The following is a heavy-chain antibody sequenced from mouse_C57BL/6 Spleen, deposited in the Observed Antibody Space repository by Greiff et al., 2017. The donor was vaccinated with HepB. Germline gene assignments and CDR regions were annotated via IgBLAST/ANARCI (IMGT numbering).Heavy chain of an antibody. CDR2: IDPANGNT. D-gene: IGHD5-1*01. V-gene: IGHV14-3*01. CDR3: ARVPSYYAMDY. J-gene: IGHJ4*01. Sequence: EVNVVESVAELVRPGASVKLSCTASGFNIKNTYMHWVKQRPEQGLEWIGRIDPANGNTKYAPKFQGKATITADKSSNTAYLQLSSLTSEDTAIYYCARVPSYYAMDYWGQGPSVTVSS. CDR1: GFNIKNTY.